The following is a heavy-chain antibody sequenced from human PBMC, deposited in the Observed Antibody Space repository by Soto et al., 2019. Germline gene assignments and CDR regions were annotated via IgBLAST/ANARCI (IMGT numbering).Heavy chain of an antibody. D-gene: IGHD5-12*01. Sequence: SETLSLTCTVSGGSISSSSYYWGWIRQPPGKGLEWIGSIYYSGSTYYNPSLKSRVTISVDTSKNQFSLKLSSVTAADTAVYYCARHDGYSGSLIGYWGQRPLVSVSS. J-gene: IGHJ4*02. V-gene: IGHV4-39*01. CDR1: GGSISSSSYY. CDR2: IYYSGST. CDR3: ARHDGYSGSLIGY.